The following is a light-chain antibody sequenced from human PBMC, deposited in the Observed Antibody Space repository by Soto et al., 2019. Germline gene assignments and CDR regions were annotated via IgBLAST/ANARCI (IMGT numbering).Light chain of an antibody. CDR3: CSYAGTYTYV. CDR1: SSDVGAYVY. V-gene: IGLV2-11*01. CDR2: DVY. J-gene: IGLJ1*01. Sequence: QSVLTQPRSVSGPPGQSVTISCPATSSDVGAYVYVSWYQHQPGSAPKRIIYDVYKRPSGVPDRFCGSKSGDTASLTISWLQADDEADYYCCSYAGTYTYVFGTGPKVTVL.